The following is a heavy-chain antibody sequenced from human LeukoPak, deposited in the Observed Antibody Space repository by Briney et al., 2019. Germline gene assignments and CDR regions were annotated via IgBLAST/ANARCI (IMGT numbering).Heavy chain of an antibody. CDR2: IYPGDSDT. CDR3: ARRSPFCRIKGDGTCYSDY. Sequence: GESLKISCKGFGYSFTSYWIGWVRQMPGKGLEWMGIIYPGDSDTRYSPSFQGQVTISADKSISTAYLRCSSLKASDTAMYYCARRSPFCRIKGDGTCYSDYWGQGTLVTVSS. V-gene: IGHV5-51*01. D-gene: IGHD2-15*01. CDR1: GYSFTSYW. J-gene: IGHJ4*02.